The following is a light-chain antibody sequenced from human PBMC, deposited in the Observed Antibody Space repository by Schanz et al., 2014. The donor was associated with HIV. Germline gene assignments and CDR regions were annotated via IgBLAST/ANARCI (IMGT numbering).Light chain of an antibody. CDR1: SSDVGGYNY. CDR2: DVT. J-gene: IGLJ3*02. CDR3: SSFRNTNTVV. Sequence: QSVLTQPPSASGSPGQSVTISCTGTSSDVGGYNYVSWYQQHPGKAPKLIIYDVTTRPSGISYRFSGSKSGNTASLTISGLQAEDEAYYYCSSFRNTNTVVFGGGTKLTVL. V-gene: IGLV2-14*01.